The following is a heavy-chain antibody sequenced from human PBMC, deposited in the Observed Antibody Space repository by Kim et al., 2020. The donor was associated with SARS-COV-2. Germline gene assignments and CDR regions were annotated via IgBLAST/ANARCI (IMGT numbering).Heavy chain of an antibody. Sequence: NYAQKFQGRVTITADESTSTAYMELSSLRSEDTAVYYCARANTAMDAFDIWGQGTMVTVSS. J-gene: IGHJ3*02. CDR3: ARANTAMDAFDI. D-gene: IGHD5-18*01. V-gene: IGHV1-69*01.